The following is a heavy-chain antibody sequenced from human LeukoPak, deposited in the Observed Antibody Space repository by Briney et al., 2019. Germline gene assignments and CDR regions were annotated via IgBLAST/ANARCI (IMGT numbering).Heavy chain of an antibody. J-gene: IGHJ3*02. CDR3: ARHDKDAFDI. Sequence: PSGTLSLTCTVSGGSISSYYWSWIRQPPGKGLEWIGYIYYSGSTNYNPSLKSRVTISVDTSKNQFSLKLSSVTAADTAVYYCARHDKDAFDIWGQGTMVTVSS. V-gene: IGHV4-59*08. CDR1: GGSISSYY. CDR2: IYYSGST.